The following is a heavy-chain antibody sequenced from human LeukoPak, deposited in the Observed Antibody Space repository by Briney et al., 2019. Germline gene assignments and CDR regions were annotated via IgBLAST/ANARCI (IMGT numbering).Heavy chain of an antibody. Sequence: GRSLRLSCAASGFTFSSYAMHWVRQAPGKGLEWVAVISYDGSNKYYADSVKGRFTISRDNSKNTLYLQMNSLRAEDTAVYYCARESGYYGSGSYSNWFDPWGQGTLVTVSS. V-gene: IGHV3-30*04. D-gene: IGHD3-10*01. CDR1: GFTFSSYA. CDR2: ISYDGSNK. CDR3: ARESGYYGSGSYSNWFDP. J-gene: IGHJ5*02.